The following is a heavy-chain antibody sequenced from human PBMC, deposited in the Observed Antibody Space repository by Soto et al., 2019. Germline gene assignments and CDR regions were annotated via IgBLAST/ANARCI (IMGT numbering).Heavy chain of an antibody. D-gene: IGHD3-3*01. CDR1: GFTFSRHA. CDR3: ARTRNGGVADSFDS. Sequence: QVQLVESGGGEVQPGGSLRLSCAVSGFTFSRHAIHWVRLTPGRGLEWVLAISRDGSYIYYTDSVKGRFTVSRDNSKNNVFVQMTRLIPDDTALYFCARTRNGGVADSFDSWGQGTRVTVSS. CDR2: ISRDGSYI. J-gene: IGHJ5*01. V-gene: IGHV3-30*04.